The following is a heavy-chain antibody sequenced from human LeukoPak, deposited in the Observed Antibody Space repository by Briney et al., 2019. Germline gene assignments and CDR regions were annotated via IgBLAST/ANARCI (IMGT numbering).Heavy chain of an antibody. J-gene: IGHJ4*02. V-gene: IGHV3-23*01. CDR1: GGSISTYF. Sequence: PSETLSLTCSVSGGSISTYFWSWIRQPPGKGLEWVSAISGSGGSTYYADSVKGRFTISRDNSKNTLYLQMNSLRAEDTAVYYCAKQGPARIPIVVVTAMAHWGQGTLVTVSS. CDR2: ISGSGGST. D-gene: IGHD2-21*02. CDR3: AKQGPARIPIVVVTAMAH.